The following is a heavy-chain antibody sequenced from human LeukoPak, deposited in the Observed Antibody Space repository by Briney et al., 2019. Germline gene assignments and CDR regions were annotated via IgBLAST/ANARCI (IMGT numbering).Heavy chain of an antibody. D-gene: IGHD3-10*01. CDR1: GGSISSGGYS. CDR2: IYHSGST. Sequence: SETLSLTCAVSGGSISSGGYSWSRIRQPPGKGLEWIGYIYHSGSTYYNPSLKSRVTISVDRSKNQFSLKLSSVTAADTAVYYCARVGGGIIIDWGQGTLVTVSS. V-gene: IGHV4-30-2*01. J-gene: IGHJ4*02. CDR3: ARVGGGIIID.